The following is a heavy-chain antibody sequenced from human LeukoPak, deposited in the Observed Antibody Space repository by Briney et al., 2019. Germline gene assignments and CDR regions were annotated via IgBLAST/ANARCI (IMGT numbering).Heavy chain of an antibody. V-gene: IGHV1-2*02. Sequence: ASVKVSCKASGYTFTGYYTHWVRQAPGQGLEWMGWINPNSGGTNYAQKFQGRVTMTRDTSISTAYMELSRLRSDDTAVYYCARGYYGSGSYPEIGYWGQGTLVTVSS. CDR3: ARGYYGSGSYPEIGY. CDR2: INPNSGGT. CDR1: GYTFTGYY. J-gene: IGHJ4*02. D-gene: IGHD3-10*01.